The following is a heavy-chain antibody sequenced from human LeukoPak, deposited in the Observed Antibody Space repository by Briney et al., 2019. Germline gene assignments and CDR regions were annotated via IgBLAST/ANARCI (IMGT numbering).Heavy chain of an antibody. Sequence: SETLSLTCTVSGGSISSSSYYWGWIRQPPGRGLEWIGSIYYSGSTYYNPSLKSRVTISVDTSKNQFSLKLSSVTAADTAVYYCARHEGYCSSTSCPPRHAFDIWGQGTMVTVSS. J-gene: IGHJ3*02. V-gene: IGHV4-39*01. D-gene: IGHD2-2*01. CDR1: GGSISSSSYY. CDR3: ARHEGYCSSTSCPPRHAFDI. CDR2: IYYSGST.